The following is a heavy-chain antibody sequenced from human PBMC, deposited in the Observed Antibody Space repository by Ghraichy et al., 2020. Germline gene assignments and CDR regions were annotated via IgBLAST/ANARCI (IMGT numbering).Heavy chain of an antibody. CDR1: GFTFSSYW. CDR2: IKQDGSEK. J-gene: IGHJ5*02. D-gene: IGHD6-19*01. Sequence: GESLNISCAASGFTFSSYWMSWVRQAPGKGLEWVANIKQDGSEKYYVDSVKGRFTISRDNAKNSLYLQMNSLRAEDTAVYYCARDLIIAVARGWFDPWGQGTLVTVSS. V-gene: IGHV3-7*04. CDR3: ARDLIIAVARGWFDP.